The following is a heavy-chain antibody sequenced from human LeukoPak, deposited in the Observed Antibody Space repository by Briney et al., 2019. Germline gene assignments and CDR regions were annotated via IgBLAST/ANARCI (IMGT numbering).Heavy chain of an antibody. Sequence: GGSLRLSCAASGFTFRNYAMHWVRQAPGKGLEWVSYISYSSSAIYYADSVKGRFTISRDNAKNSLYLRMNSLRDEDTAVYYCARDSYGSSGYYYVSDYWGQGTLVTVSS. CDR1: GFTFRNYA. V-gene: IGHV3-48*02. J-gene: IGHJ4*02. CDR3: ARDSYGSSGYYYVSDY. D-gene: IGHD3-22*01. CDR2: ISYSSSAI.